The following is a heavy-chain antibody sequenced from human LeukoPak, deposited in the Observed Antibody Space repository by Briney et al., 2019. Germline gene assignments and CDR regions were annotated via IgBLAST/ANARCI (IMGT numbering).Heavy chain of an antibody. V-gene: IGHV4-61*02. CDR1: GGSISSGSYY. CDR3: ARDQDYHYGSGSYSGFDYYYYMDV. J-gene: IGHJ6*03. D-gene: IGHD3-10*01. Sequence: KASQTLSLTCTVSGGSISSGSYYWSWIRQPARKGLEWIGRIYTSGSTNYNPSLKSRVTISVDTSKNQFSLKLSSVTAADTAVYYCARDQDYHYGSGSYSGFDYYYYMDVWGKGTTVTVSS. CDR2: IYTSGST.